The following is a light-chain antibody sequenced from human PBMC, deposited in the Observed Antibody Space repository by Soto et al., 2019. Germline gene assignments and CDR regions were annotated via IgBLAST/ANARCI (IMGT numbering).Light chain of an antibody. CDR1: QTISTY. V-gene: IGKV1-39*01. CDR3: QQSDSTPYT. J-gene: IGKJ2*01. CDR2: DAS. Sequence: DIQMTQSPSSLSASVGDRVTITCRASQTISTYLNWYQQKPGKAPRLLIYDASSLLSGVPSRFSGSGSGTDCTLTIASLQPEDVSTYYCQQSDSTPYTFGQGTKVEI.